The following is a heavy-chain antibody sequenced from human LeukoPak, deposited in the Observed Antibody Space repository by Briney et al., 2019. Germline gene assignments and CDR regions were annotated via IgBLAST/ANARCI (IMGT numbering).Heavy chain of an antibody. D-gene: IGHD3-9*01. J-gene: IGHJ4*02. CDR3: ARDHNDILTGCSDY. CDR1: GGSISSYY. V-gene: IGHV4-4*07. Sequence: TSETLSLTCTVSGGSISSYYWSWIGQPAGKGLEWIGRIYTSGSTNYNPSLKSRVTMSVDTSKNQFSLKLSSVTAADTAVYYCARDHNDILTGCSDYWGQGTLVTVSS. CDR2: IYTSGST.